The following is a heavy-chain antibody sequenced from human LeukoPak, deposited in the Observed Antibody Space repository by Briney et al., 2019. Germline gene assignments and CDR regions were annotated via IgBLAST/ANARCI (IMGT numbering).Heavy chain of an antibody. CDR2: IYYSGST. V-gene: IGHV4-31*03. CDR3: ARVSVTGGYYYYGMDV. D-gene: IGHD1-14*01. J-gene: IGHJ6*02. Sequence: PSQTLSLTCTVSGDSISSGGYYWGWIRQHPGKGLEWIGYIYYSGSTYYNPSLKSRVTISVDTSKNQFSLNLTDVTAADTAVYYCARVSVTGGYYYYGMDVWGQGTTVTVSS. CDR1: GDSISSGGYY.